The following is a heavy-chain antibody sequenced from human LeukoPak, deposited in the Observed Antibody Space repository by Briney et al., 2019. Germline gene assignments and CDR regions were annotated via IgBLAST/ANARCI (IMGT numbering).Heavy chain of an antibody. CDR1: GGSITNYY. V-gene: IGHV4-59*08. CDR3: ARHRQYDADVFGL. Sequence: SETLSLTCTVSGGSITNYYWSWIRQPPGKRLEWIGYMFYSGSTKYNPSLKSRVTISVDTSKNQFSLRLTSVTAADTAVYYCARHRQYDADVFGLWGQGTMVIVSS. CDR2: MFYSGST. J-gene: IGHJ3*01. D-gene: IGHD2/OR15-2a*01.